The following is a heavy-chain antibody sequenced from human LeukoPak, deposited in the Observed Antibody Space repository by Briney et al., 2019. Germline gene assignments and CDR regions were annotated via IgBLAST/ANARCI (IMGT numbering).Heavy chain of an antibody. D-gene: IGHD1-26*01. CDR1: GFILSSYG. CDR2: ISYDGSNK. V-gene: IGHV3-30*18. CDR3: AKDQGGSWTFDI. J-gene: IGHJ3*02. Sequence: GGSLRLSCAASGFILSSYGMDWVRQAPGKGLEWVAVISYDGSNKYYADSVKGRFTISRDNSKNTLYLQMNSLRAEDTAVYYCAKDQGGSWTFDIWGQGTMVTVSS.